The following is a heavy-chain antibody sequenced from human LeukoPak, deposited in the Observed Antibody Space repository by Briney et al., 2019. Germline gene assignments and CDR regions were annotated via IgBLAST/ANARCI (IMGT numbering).Heavy chain of an antibody. CDR3: ARDRIGLFRMGHYYMDV. CDR1: GFTFSSYS. V-gene: IGHV3-21*01. J-gene: IGHJ6*03. CDR2: ISSSSSYI. D-gene: IGHD3-3*01. Sequence: GGSLRLSCAASGFTFSSYSMNWVRQAPGKGLEWVSSISSSSSYIYYADSVKGRFTISRDNAKNSLYLQMNSLRAEDTAVYYCARDRIGLFRMGHYYMDVWGKGTTVTVSS.